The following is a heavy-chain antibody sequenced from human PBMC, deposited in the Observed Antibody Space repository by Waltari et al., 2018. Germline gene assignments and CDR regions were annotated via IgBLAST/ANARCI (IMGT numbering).Heavy chain of an antibody. J-gene: IGHJ6*03. V-gene: IGHV4-38-2*01. CDR1: GSSISRGYY. Sequence: QVQLQESGPGLVKPSETLSLTCAVSGSSISRGYYGGWIRQPPGKGLEWIGSIFHSGNTFYNPSLRSRVTISVDTSKNQFSLKLSSVTAADTAVYYCARMVGYYYYMDVWGKGTTVTVSS. D-gene: IGHD3-10*01. CDR3: ARMVGYYYYMDV. CDR2: IFHSGNT.